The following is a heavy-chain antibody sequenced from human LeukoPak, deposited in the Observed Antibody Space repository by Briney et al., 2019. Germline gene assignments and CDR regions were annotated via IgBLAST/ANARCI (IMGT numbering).Heavy chain of an antibody. V-gene: IGHV1-24*01. CDR2: FDPEDGET. CDR3: ATIDGHYDSSGY. CDR1: GYTLTELS. Sequence: ASVKVSCKVSGYTLTELSMHWVRQAPGKELEWMGGFDPEDGETIYAQKFQGRVTMTEDTSTDTAYMELSSLRSEDTAVYYCATIDGHYDSSGYWGQGTLVIVSS. J-gene: IGHJ4*02. D-gene: IGHD3-22*01.